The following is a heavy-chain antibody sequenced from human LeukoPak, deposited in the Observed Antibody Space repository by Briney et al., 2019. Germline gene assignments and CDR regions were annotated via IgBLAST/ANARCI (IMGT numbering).Heavy chain of an antibody. CDR3: ARSEFLEWFHAFDI. V-gene: IGHV5-51*01. CDR2: VYPGDSDT. D-gene: IGHD3-3*01. Sequence: GECLMISCYGAGYSFISYCISWLRQLPARGLLWLGLVYPGDSDTRYSPSFQGQVTISADKSISTAYLQWSSLKASDTAMYYCARSEFLEWFHAFDIWGQGTMVTVSS. J-gene: IGHJ3*02. CDR1: GYSFISYC.